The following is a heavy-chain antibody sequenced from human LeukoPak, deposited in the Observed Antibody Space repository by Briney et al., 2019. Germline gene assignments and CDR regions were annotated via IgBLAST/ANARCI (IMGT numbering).Heavy chain of an antibody. CDR3: ARFSWGCSTASCYLTN. V-gene: IGHV4-31*03. J-gene: IGHJ4*02. D-gene: IGHD2-2*01. Sequence: SETLSLTCTVSGGSISSNDDYWNWIRQHPGMGLEWIAYIHYSGTTYYNPSLKSRVTLSVDTSRNQFSLRLTSVIAADTAVYYCARFSWGCSTASCYLTNWGQGALVTVSS. CDR1: GGSISSNDDY. CDR2: IHYSGTT.